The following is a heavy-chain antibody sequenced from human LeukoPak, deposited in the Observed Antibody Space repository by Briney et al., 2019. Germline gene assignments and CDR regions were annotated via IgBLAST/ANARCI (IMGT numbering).Heavy chain of an antibody. J-gene: IGHJ4*02. Sequence: GGSLRLSCAASGYTFSSYAMSWVRQAPGKGLEWVSGISGSGGNTYYAESVKGRFTISRDNSKNTLYLQMNSLRAEDTAVYFCAKSGSQRPDYWGQGTPVTVSS. CDR3: AKSGSQRPDY. CDR2: ISGSGGNT. CDR1: GYTFSSYA. D-gene: IGHD3-10*01. V-gene: IGHV3-23*01.